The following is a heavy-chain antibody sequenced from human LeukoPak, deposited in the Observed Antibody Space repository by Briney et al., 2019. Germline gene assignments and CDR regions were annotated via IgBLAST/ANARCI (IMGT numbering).Heavy chain of an antibody. CDR3: AGAGYCSGGSCYHDF. CDR1: EFTFSSYE. Sequence: PGGSLRLSCAASEFTFSSYEMNWVRQAPGKGLEWVSYISSSGSTIYYADSVKGRFTISRDNAKNSLYLQMNSLRAEDTAVYHCAGAGYCSGGSCYHDFWGQGTLVTVSS. J-gene: IGHJ4*02. CDR2: ISSSGSTI. D-gene: IGHD2-15*01. V-gene: IGHV3-48*03.